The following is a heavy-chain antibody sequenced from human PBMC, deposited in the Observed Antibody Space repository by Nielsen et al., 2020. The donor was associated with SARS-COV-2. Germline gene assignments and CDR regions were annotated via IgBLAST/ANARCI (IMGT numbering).Heavy chain of an antibody. CDR2: IIPIFGTA. CDR1: GGTFSSYA. J-gene: IGHJ4*02. CDR3: ARVGPYDSSGYYYDY. D-gene: IGHD3-22*01. Sequence: SVKVFCKASGGTFSSYAISWVRQAPGQGLEWMGGIIPIFGTANYAQKFQGRVTITADESTSTAYMELSSLRSEDTAVYYCARVGPYDSSGYYYDYWGQGTLVTVSS. V-gene: IGHV1-69*13.